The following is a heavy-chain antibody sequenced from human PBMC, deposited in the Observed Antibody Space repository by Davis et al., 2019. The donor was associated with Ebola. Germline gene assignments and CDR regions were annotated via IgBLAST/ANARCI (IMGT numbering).Heavy chain of an antibody. V-gene: IGHV3-30-3*01. CDR2: ISYDGSNK. CDR1: GFTFSSYW. CDR3: AIVLGYYGSPN. D-gene: IGHD3-10*01. J-gene: IGHJ1*01. Sequence: GGSLRLSCAASGFTFSSYWMHWVRQAPGKGLEWVAVISYDGSNKYYADSVKGRFTISRDNSKNTLYLQMNSLRAEDTAVYYCAIVLGYYGSPNWGQGTLVTVSS.